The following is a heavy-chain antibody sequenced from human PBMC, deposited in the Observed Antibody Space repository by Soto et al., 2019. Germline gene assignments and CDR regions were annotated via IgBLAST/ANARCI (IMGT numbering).Heavy chain of an antibody. J-gene: IGHJ6*02. V-gene: IGHV3-30*09. Sequence: QEHLVESGGGVVQPGGSLTLSCTASGFPFSSYTMHWLRRAPRKGLEWVGIISFDGSSKYYADWLKGRIVISRDNSKDSIDLRMNTLRRDDTALYYVARDTVTSLTPYRGFYYCGMVVWGQGTTVTVSS. D-gene: IGHD5-12*01. CDR3: ARDTVTSLTPYRGFYYCGMVV. CDR1: GFPFSSYT. CDR2: ISFDGSSK.